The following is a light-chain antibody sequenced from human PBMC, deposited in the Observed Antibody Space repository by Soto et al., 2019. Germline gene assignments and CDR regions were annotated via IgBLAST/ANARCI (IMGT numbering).Light chain of an antibody. Sequence: DIQVTQSPSSLSASVGDRVIMTCRANQGIRNSLAWYQQKPGKVPNLLIYAASTLQSGVPSRISGSGSGTDFTLTISSLQPEDVATYYCLKYYSAPWTFGQGTKVEIK. CDR1: QGIRNS. CDR2: AAS. J-gene: IGKJ1*01. V-gene: IGKV1-27*01. CDR3: LKYYSAPWT.